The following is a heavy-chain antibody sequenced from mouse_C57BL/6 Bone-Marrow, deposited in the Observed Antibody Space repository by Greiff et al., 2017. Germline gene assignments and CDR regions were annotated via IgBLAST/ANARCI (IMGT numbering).Heavy chain of an antibody. CDR1: GFTFSSYA. J-gene: IGHJ3*01. CDR3: ARQVWTGTCAY. V-gene: IGHV5-4*03. CDR2: ISDGGSYT. D-gene: IGHD4-1*01. Sequence: EVKVVESGGGLVKPGGSLKLSCAASGFTFSSYAMSWVRQTPEKRLEWVATISDGGSYTYYPDNVKGRFTISRDNAKNNLYLQMSHLKSEDTAMYYCARQVWTGTCAYWGQGTLVTVSA.